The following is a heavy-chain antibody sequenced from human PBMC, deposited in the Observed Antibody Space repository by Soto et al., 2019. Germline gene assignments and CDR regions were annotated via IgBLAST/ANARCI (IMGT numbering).Heavy chain of an antibody. J-gene: IGHJ6*02. D-gene: IGHD1-7*01. CDR1: GFTFSTYW. V-gene: IGHV3-74*01. CDR3: ARDPLIGTTDYGLDV. Sequence: EVQLVESGGGLVQPGGSLRLSCAASGFTFSTYWMHWVRQPPGKGLVWVSRINNDGSNTAYADSLKGRFTISRDNAQSTRYLQMNSLIAEDTAVYYCARDPLIGTTDYGLDVWGQGTTVSVSS. CDR2: INNDGSNT.